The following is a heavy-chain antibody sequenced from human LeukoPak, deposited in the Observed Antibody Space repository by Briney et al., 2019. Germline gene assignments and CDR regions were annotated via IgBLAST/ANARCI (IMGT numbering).Heavy chain of an antibody. V-gene: IGHV3-30*03. CDR2: ISYDGNNK. D-gene: IGHD6-6*01. CDR1: GFTFSSYG. Sequence: GRSLRLSCAASGFTFSSYGMHWVRQTPGKGLEWVAVISYDGNNKYYADSVKGRFTVSRDNAKNTLYLQVNNLRAEDTAVYYCARGPNSNWSGLDFWGQGTLLTVSS. J-gene: IGHJ4*02. CDR3: ARGPNSNWSGLDF.